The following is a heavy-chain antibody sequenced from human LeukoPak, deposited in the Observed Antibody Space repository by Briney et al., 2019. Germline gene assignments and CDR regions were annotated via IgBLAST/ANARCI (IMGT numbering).Heavy chain of an antibody. CDR3: ARPHPYYDSSGYYYDAFDI. J-gene: IGHJ3*02. CDR1: GYSFTSYW. Sequence: GESLKISCKGSGYSFTSYWIGWVRQMPGKGLEWMGIIYPGDSDTRYSPSFQGQVTISADKSISTAYLQWSSLKASDTAMYYRARPHPYYDSSGYYYDAFDIWGQGTMVTVSS. V-gene: IGHV5-51*01. CDR2: IYPGDSDT. D-gene: IGHD3-22*01.